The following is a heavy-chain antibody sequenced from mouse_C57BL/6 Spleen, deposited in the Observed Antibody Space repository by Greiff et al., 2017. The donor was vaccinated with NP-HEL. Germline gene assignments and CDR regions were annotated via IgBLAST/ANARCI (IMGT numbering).Heavy chain of an antibody. D-gene: IGHD2-3*01. CDR3: ARSEWEDGYYGDY. CDR1: GFTFSDYG. J-gene: IGHJ2*01. V-gene: IGHV5-17*01. Sequence: EVKLVESGGGLVKPGGSLKLSCAASGFTFSDYGMHWVRQAPEKGLEWVAYISSGSSTIYYADPVKGRFIISRANAKNTLFLQMTSLRSEDTAMYYCARSEWEDGYYGDYWGQGTTLTVSS. CDR2: ISSGSSTI.